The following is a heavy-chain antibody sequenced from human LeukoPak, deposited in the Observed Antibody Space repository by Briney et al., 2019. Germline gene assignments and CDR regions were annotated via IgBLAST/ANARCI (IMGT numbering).Heavy chain of an antibody. CDR3: ARSGPSSSRSWFDP. J-gene: IGHJ5*02. D-gene: IGHD6-13*01. V-gene: IGHV4-39*01. CDR1: GGSISSSSYY. Sequence: SETLSLTCTVSGGSISSSSYYWGWIRQPPGKGLEWIGSIYYSGSTYYNPSLKSRVTISVDTSKNQFSLKLSSVTAADTAVYYCARSGPSSSRSWFDPWGQGTLVTVSS. CDR2: IYYSGST.